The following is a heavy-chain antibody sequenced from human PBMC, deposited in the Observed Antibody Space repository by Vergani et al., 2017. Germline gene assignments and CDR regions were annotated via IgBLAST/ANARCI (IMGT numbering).Heavy chain of an antibody. V-gene: IGHV1-18*01. Sequence: QVQLVQSGAELKKPGASVSVSCKGSSHTFQTYGISWVRQAPGKGLEWMAWIRPYTGHTIYAQKFLDRVTMTADTSTNTAYMELRSLRSDDTAVYFCARVAPSNSEVTPTAFDVWGQGTMVTVSS. CDR3: ARVAPSNSEVTPTAFDV. D-gene: IGHD1-1*01. CDR1: SHTFQTYG. CDR2: IRPYTGHT. J-gene: IGHJ3*01.